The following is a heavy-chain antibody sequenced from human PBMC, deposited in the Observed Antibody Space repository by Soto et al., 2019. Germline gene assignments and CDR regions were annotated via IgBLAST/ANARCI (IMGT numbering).Heavy chain of an antibody. CDR2: TYYRSKWYN. CDR3: ARDPQTSPHYSSSWYGGPYGMDV. Sequence: PSQTLSLTCVISGDSVSSNSAAWNWIRQSPSRGLEWLGRTYYRSKWYNDYAVSVKSRITINPDTSKNQFSLQLNSVTPEDTAVYYCARDPQTSPHYSSSWYGGPYGMDVWGQGTTVTVSS. V-gene: IGHV6-1*01. CDR1: GDSVSSNSAA. D-gene: IGHD6-13*01. J-gene: IGHJ6*02.